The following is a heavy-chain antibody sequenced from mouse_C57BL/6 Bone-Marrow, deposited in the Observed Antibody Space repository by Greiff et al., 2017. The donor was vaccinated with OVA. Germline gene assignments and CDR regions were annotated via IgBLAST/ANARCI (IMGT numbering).Heavy chain of an antibody. CDR3: ARGGPYYGSSLDY. CDR2: ISDGGSYT. V-gene: IGHV5-4*03. J-gene: IGHJ2*01. CDR1: GFTFSSYA. D-gene: IGHD1-1*01. Sequence: EVMLVESGGGLVKPGGSLKLSCAASGFTFSSYAMSWVRQTPEKRLEWVATISDGGSYTYYPDNVKGRFTISRDNAKNNLYLQMSHLKSEDTAMYYCARGGPYYGSSLDYWGQGTTLTVSS.